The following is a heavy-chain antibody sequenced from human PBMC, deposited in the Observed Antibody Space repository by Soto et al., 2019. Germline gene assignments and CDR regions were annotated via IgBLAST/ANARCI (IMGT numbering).Heavy chain of an antibody. CDR3: ARGYYDILTGYYFGAFDI. D-gene: IGHD3-9*01. V-gene: IGHV3-53*02. CDR2: IYSGGST. Sequence: EVQLVETGGGLIQPGGSLRLSCAASGFTVSSNYMSWVRQAPGKGLEWVSVIYSGGSTYYADSVKGRFTISRDNSKNTLYLQMNSLRAEDTAVYYCARGYYDILTGYYFGAFDIWGQGTMVTVSS. J-gene: IGHJ3*02. CDR1: GFTVSSNY.